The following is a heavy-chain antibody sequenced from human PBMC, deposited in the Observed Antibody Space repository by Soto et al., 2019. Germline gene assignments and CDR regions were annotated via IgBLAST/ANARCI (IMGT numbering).Heavy chain of an antibody. Sequence: EVQLVESGGGLVKPGGSLRLSCAASGFTFSNAWMNWVRQAPGKGLEWVGRIKSKTDGGTTDYAAPVKGRFTISRDDSKNTLYLQMNSLNTEATAVYYCTPTPVDFLDYYYSDGMDVWGQGTTVTVSS. J-gene: IGHJ6*02. D-gene: IGHD3-3*01. CDR1: GFTFSNAW. V-gene: IGHV3-15*07. CDR3: TPTPVDFLDYYYSDGMDV. CDR2: IKSKTDGGTT.